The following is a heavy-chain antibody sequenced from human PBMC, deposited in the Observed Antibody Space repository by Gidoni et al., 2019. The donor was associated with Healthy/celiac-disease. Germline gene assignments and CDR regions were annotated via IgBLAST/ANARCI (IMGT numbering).Heavy chain of an antibody. CDR1: GGSISSYY. D-gene: IGHD6-13*01. J-gene: IGHJ4*02. CDR2: IYYSGST. V-gene: IGHV4-59*01. CDR3: ARGQQLDLDY. Sequence: QVQLQESGPGLVKPSETLSLTCTVSGGSISSYYWSWIRQPPGKGLEWIGYIYYSGSTNYNPSLKSRVTISVDTSKNQFSLKLSSVTAADTAVYYCARGQQLDLDYWGQGTLVTVSS.